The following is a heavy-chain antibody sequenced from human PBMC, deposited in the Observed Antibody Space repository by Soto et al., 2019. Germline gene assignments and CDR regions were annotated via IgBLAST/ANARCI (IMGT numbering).Heavy chain of an antibody. CDR1: GGSFTSNNW. CDR2: IYRTGST. J-gene: IGHJ4*02. D-gene: IGHD1-7*01. CDR3: ASRDPGTSVDY. V-gene: IGHV4-4*02. Sequence: PSETLSLTCAVSGGSFTSNNWWTWVRQPPGQGLEWIGEIYRTGSTNYNPSLKSRVAISLDKSENQFSLKVTSLTAADTAVYYCASRDPGTSVDYWGQGTLVTVSS.